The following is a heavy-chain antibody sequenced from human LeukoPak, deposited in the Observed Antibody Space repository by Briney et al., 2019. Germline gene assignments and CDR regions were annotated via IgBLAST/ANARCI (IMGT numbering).Heavy chain of an antibody. Sequence: SETLSLTCTVSGGSISSYYWSWIRQPAGKGLEWIGRIYTSGSTSYNPSLKSRLTMSVDTSKNQFSLKLSSVTAADTAVYYCARVSWFPGTSYYYMDVWGKGTTVTVSS. D-gene: IGHD1-1*01. CDR3: ARVSWFPGTSYYYMDV. CDR2: IYTSGST. V-gene: IGHV4-4*07. CDR1: GGSISSYY. J-gene: IGHJ6*03.